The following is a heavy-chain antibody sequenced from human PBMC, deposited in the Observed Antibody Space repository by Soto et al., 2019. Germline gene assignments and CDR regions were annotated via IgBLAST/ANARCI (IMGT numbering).Heavy chain of an antibody. V-gene: IGHV4-4*02. CDR1: SGSISSSNW. D-gene: IGHD2-8*01. CDR3: ASLGYCTNGVCSPFDP. Sequence: QVQLQESGPGLVKPSGTLSLTCAVSSGSISSSNWWSWVRQPPGKGLEWIGEIYHSGSTNYNPSLKSRVTISVDKAKNQFSLKLSSVTAADTAVYYCASLGYCTNGVCSPFDPWGQGTLVTVSS. J-gene: IGHJ5*02. CDR2: IYHSGST.